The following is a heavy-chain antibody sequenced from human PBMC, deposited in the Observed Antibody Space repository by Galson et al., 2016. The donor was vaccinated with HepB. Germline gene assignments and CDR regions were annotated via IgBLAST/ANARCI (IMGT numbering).Heavy chain of an antibody. D-gene: IGHD5-24*01. CDR3: AKDGLQFSGS. Sequence: SLRLSCAASGFTFSTHDMSWVRQAPGKGLEWVSAISGIGENTHYADSVKGRFTISRDTSKNTLFLQMNNLRGEDTAVCYCAKDGLQFSGSWGQGAVVTVSS. CDR1: GFTFSTHD. J-gene: IGHJ4*02. V-gene: IGHV3-23*01. CDR2: ISGIGENT.